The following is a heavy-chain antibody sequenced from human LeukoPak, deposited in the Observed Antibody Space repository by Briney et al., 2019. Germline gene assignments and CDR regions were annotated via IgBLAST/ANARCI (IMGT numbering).Heavy chain of an antibody. D-gene: IGHD6-19*01. V-gene: IGHV4-39*01. Sequence: SETLSLTCTVSGVSIGSSSYYWGWIRQPPGKGLEWIGSIYNSGGTYYNPSLKSRVTISVDTSMNQFSLKLSSVTAADTAVYYCARHESTGWYNYFDNWGQGTQVTVSS. CDR2: IYNSGGT. J-gene: IGHJ4*02. CDR3: ARHESTGWYNYFDN. CDR1: GVSIGSSSYY.